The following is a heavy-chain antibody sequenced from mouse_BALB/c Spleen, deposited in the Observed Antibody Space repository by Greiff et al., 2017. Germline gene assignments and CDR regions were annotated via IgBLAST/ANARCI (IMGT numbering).Heavy chain of an antibody. CDR2: ISSGGSYT. CDR3: ARDQDYYGSSLYAMDY. D-gene: IGHD1-1*01. Sequence: DVHLVESGGGLVKPGGSLKLSCAASGFTFSSYAMSWVRQSPEKRLEWVAEISSGGSYTYYPDTVTGRFTISRDNAKNTLYLEMSSLRSEDTAMYYCARDQDYYGSSLYAMDYWGQGTSVTVSS. J-gene: IGHJ4*01. CDR1: GFTFSSYA. V-gene: IGHV5-9-4*01.